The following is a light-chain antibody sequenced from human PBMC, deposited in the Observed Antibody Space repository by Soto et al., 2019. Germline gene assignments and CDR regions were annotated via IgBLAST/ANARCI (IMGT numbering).Light chain of an antibody. V-gene: IGKV1-5*03. CDR1: QSITDW. CDR2: KAS. Sequence: DIQMTQSPSTLSASVGDRVTITCRASQSITDWLAWYQQKPGKAPKFLIYKASNLEGGVPSRFSGSGSGTEFTLNISSVQADDFATYYCQYWDYYSWTFGQGTKVEIK. J-gene: IGKJ1*01. CDR3: QYWDYYSWT.